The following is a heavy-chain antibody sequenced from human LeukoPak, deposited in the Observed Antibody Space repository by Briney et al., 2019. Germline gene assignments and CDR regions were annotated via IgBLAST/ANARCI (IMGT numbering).Heavy chain of an antibody. CDR1: GFTFSSYA. Sequence: GGSLRLSCAASGFTFSSYAMSWVRQAPGKGLEWVSAISGSGGSTYYADSVKGRLTISRDNSKNTLYLQMNSLRAEDTAVYYCAKDQGAGYYYDSSGYYHYWGQGTLVTVSS. CDR2: ISGSGGST. D-gene: IGHD3-22*01. V-gene: IGHV3-23*01. CDR3: AKDQGAGYYYDSSGYYHY. J-gene: IGHJ4*02.